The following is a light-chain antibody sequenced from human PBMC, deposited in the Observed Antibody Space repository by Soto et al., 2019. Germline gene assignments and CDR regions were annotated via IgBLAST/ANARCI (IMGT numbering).Light chain of an antibody. CDR3: QSFDSSLRVYV. CDR2: DVT. Sequence: QSVLTQPRSVSGSPGQSVTISCTGTSSDVGRHNYVSWYQQHPGNAPKLMIYDVTERPSGVPDRFSGSKSGNTASLTISGLQAEDEADYYCQSFDSSLRVYVFGSGTKVTVL. V-gene: IGLV2-11*01. J-gene: IGLJ1*01. CDR1: SSDVGRHNY.